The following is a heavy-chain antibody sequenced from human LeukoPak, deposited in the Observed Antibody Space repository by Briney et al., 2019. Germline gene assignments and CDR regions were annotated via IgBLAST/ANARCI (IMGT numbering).Heavy chain of an antibody. Sequence: GESLRISCKASGYTFTSYRISWVRQMPGKGLEWMGTSDPSDSFTNYSPSLQGHVTISADKSISTAYLQWSGLKASDTAMYYCARRDGFGAIDFAFDIWGQGTMVTVSS. CDR1: GYTFTSYR. CDR2: SDPSDSFT. V-gene: IGHV5-10-1*01. CDR3: ARRDGFGAIDFAFDI. D-gene: IGHD3-10*01. J-gene: IGHJ3*02.